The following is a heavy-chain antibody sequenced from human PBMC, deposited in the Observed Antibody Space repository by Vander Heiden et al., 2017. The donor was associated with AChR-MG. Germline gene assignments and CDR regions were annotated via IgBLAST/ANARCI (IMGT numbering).Heavy chain of an antibody. CDR2: IYPGDSDT. Sequence: EVQLVQSGAEVKKPGESLKISCKGSGYSFTSYWIGWVRQMPGKGLEWMGIIYPGDSDTRYGPSFQGQVTISADKSISTAYLQWSSLKASDTAMYYCARAGPPGYCSGGSCYGFDYWGQGTLVTVSS. V-gene: IGHV5-51*01. D-gene: IGHD2-15*01. CDR3: ARAGPPGYCSGGSCYGFDY. J-gene: IGHJ4*02. CDR1: GYSFTSYW.